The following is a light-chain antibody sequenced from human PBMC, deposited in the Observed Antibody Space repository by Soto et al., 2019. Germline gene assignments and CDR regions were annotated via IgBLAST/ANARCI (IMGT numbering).Light chain of an antibody. CDR3: QKYNSYPWT. CDR1: QSISSW. J-gene: IGKJ1*01. CDR2: KAS. V-gene: IGKV1-5*03. Sequence: DIQMTQSPSTLSASVGDRVTITCRASQSISSWLAWYQQKPGKAPNLLIYKASSLESGVPSRFSGSGSGTEFPPPISTLQPDDFAPYYCQKYNSYPWTFGQGTKGEIK.